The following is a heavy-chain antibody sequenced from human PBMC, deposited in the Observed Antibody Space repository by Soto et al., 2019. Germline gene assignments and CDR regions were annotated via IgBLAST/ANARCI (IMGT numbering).Heavy chain of an antibody. CDR1: GGSISSGGYY. Sequence: QVQLQESGPGLVKPSQTLSLTCTVSGGSISSGGYYWSWIRQHPGKGLEWIGYFYYSGSTYYNPSLKSRVTLSVDTSKNQCSLKLSSVTAADTAVYYCARVSGSSGYYGFGGQFDYWGQGTLVTVSS. D-gene: IGHD3-22*01. CDR3: ARVSGSSGYYGFGGQFDY. CDR2: FYYSGST. V-gene: IGHV4-31*03. J-gene: IGHJ4*02.